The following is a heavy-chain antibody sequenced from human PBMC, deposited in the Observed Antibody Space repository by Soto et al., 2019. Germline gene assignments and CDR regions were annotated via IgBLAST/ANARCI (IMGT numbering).Heavy chain of an antibody. CDR2: TYYRSKWYN. Sequence: SQTLSLTCDISGDSVSANNAAWHWVRQSPSRGLEWLGRTYYRSKWYNDFAESVKSRITFNPDTSKNQFSLQLNSVTPEDTAVYFCERPRIGTTLLDWGQGSIVTVSS. CDR3: ERPRIGTTLLD. J-gene: IGHJ4*02. CDR1: GDSVSANNAA. V-gene: IGHV6-1*01. D-gene: IGHD1-7*01.